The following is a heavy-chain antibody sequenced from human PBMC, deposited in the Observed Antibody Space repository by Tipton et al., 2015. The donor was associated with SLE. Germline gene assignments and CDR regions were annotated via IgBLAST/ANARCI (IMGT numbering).Heavy chain of an antibody. Sequence: SLRLSCTASGFTFRSSDMHWVRQIPGKGLEWVAGIGIGGDTYYIDSVKGRFTISRENAENSLYLQMNSLRDGDTAVYYCAREAIAIGTWYFDAWGRGTLVTVSS. D-gene: IGHD6-13*01. J-gene: IGHJ2*01. CDR1: GFTFRSSD. CDR2: IGIGGDT. V-gene: IGHV3-13*01. CDR3: AREAIAIGTWYFDA.